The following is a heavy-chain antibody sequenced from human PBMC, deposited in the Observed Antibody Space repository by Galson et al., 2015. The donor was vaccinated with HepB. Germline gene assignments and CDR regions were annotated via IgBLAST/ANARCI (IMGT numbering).Heavy chain of an antibody. Sequence: VKVSCKASGGTFSSYAISWVRQAPGQGLEWMGGIIPILGIANYAQKFQGRVTITADKSTSTAYVELSSLRSEDTAVYYCARVVNQGADYWGQGTLVTVSS. V-gene: IGHV1-69*10. J-gene: IGHJ4*02. D-gene: IGHD3-16*01. CDR3: ARVVNQGADY. CDR1: GGTFSSYA. CDR2: IIPILGIA.